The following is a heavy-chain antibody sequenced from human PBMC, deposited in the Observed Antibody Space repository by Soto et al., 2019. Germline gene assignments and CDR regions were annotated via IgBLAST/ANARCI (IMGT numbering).Heavy chain of an antibody. J-gene: IGHJ4*02. CDR3: ARTSGVTAMLFDY. D-gene: IGHD2-21*02. V-gene: IGHV1-2*02. CDR1: GYTFTGYY. Sequence: ASVKVSCNASGYTFTGYYMHWVRQAPGQGLEWMGWINPNSGGTNYAQKFQGRVTMTRDTSISTAYMELSRLRSDDTAVYYCARTSGVTAMLFDYWGQGTLVTVSS. CDR2: INPNSGGT.